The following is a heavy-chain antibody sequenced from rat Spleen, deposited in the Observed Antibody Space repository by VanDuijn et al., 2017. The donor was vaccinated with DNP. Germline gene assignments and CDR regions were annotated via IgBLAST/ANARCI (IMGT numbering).Heavy chain of an antibody. D-gene: IGHD1-11*01. CDR1: GFTFSNYD. CDR2: ISPSGGST. V-gene: IGHV5-25*01. Sequence: EVQLVESGGGLVQPGRSLKLSCAASGFTFSNYDMAWVRQAPTKGLEWVASISPSGGSTYYRDSVKGRFTVFRANAKSSLYRQMDSLRSEDTATDYCARGYGGDYWGQGVMVTVSS. CDR3: ARGYGGDY. J-gene: IGHJ2*01.